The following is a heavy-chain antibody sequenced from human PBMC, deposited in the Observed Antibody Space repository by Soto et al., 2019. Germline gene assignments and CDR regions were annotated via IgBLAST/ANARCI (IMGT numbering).Heavy chain of an antibody. V-gene: IGHV3-21*01. CDR3: ARGFFGQQLVPCWFDP. J-gene: IGHJ5*02. D-gene: IGHD6-13*01. CDR1: GFTFSSYS. CDR2: ISSSSSYI. Sequence: PGGSLRLSCAASGFTFSSYSMNWVRQAPGKGLEWVSSISSSSSYIYYADSVKGRFTISRDNAKNSLYLQMNSLRAEDTAVYYCARGFFGQQLVPCWFDPWGQGTLVTVSS.